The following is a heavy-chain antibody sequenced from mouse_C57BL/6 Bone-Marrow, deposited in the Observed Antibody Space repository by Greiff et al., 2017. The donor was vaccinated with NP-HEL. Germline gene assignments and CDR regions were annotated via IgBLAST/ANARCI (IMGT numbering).Heavy chain of an antibody. CDR3: ARKAYYGRSYEFAY. J-gene: IGHJ3*01. CDR1: GYTFTTYW. D-gene: IGHD1-1*01. CDR2: IDPSDSYT. Sequence: QVQLQQPGAELVKPGASVKLSCKASGYTFTTYWMQWVKQRPGQGLEWIGEIDPSDSYTNYNQKFKGQATLTVDTSSSTANMQLSSLTSEDSAVYYCARKAYYGRSYEFAYWGPGTLVTVSA. V-gene: IGHV1-50*01.